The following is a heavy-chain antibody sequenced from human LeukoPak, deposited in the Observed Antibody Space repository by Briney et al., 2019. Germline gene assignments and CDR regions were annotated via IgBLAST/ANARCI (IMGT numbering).Heavy chain of an antibody. J-gene: IGHJ3*02. D-gene: IGHD6-13*01. Sequence: ASVKVSCKASGYTFSSYGISWVRQAPGQGLDGMGWISEYNGYTNYEQKFQGRVIMTKDTPTGAAYMDLRSLRSDDTAVYFCARVGRYSSTWPPEGDDAFDIWGQGTMVTVSS. CDR3: ARVGRYSSTWPPEGDDAFDI. V-gene: IGHV1-18*01. CDR1: GYTFSSYG. CDR2: ISEYNGYT.